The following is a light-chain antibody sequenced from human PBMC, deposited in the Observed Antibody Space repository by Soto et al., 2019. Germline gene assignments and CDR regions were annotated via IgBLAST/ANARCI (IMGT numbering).Light chain of an antibody. CDR2: DAS. CDR1: QSISSW. CDR3: QQYNSCVIS. J-gene: IGKJ4*01. V-gene: IGKV1-5*01. Sequence: DIQMTQSPSTLSASVGDRVTITCRASQSISSWLAWYQQKPGKAPNLLIFDASTLEGGVPSRFSGSGSGTEFTLTISSLQPDDFATYYCQQYNSCVISFGGGTKVE.